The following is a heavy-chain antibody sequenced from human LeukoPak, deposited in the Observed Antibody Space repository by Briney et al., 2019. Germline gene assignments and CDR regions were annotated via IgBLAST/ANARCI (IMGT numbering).Heavy chain of an antibody. J-gene: IGHJ4*02. CDR1: GFTFSSYW. D-gene: IGHD2-2*01. CDR2: ISTDGSTT. CDR3: ATYCGSSTSSYEDY. Sequence: PGGSLRLSCAASGFTFSSYWMHWVRHAPGQGLVWVSRISTDGSTTSYEDSVNSRFTISSDNANNTQYPQINSLRDEDTGVYHCATYCGSSTSSYEDYWGQGTLVTVSS. V-gene: IGHV3-74*01.